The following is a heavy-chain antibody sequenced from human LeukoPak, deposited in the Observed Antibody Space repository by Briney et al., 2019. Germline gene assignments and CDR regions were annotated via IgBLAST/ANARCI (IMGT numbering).Heavy chain of an antibody. V-gene: IGHV3-21*01. D-gene: IGHD5-12*01. CDR1: GFTFSSYS. CDR3: ARAGGYSGYDRYYYYRDV. Sequence: AGGSLRLSCAASGFTFSSYSMNWVRQAPGKGLEWVSSISSSSSYIYYADSVKGRFTISRDNAKNSLYLQMNSLRAEDTAVYYCARAGGYSGYDRYYYYRDVWGKGTTVTVSS. CDR2: ISSSSSYI. J-gene: IGHJ6*03.